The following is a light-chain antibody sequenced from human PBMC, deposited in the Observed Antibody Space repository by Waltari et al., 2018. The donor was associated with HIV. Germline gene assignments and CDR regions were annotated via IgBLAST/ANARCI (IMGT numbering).Light chain of an antibody. CDR2: SAS. CDR3: QQLNTYPLT. J-gene: IGKJ4*01. CDR1: LFIRMN. Sequence: DIQLTQSPSSLAASVGDRVTVTCRASLFIRMNLAWYQHKPGKAPKLLIYSASTLQSGVPSRFSGRQSGTEFTPTISSLQPEDFATYYCQQLNTYPLTFGGGTKVEIK. V-gene: IGKV1-9*01.